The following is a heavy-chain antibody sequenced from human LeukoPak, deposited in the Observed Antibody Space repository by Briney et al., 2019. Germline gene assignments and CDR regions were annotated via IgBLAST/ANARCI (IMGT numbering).Heavy chain of an antibody. Sequence: SETLSLTCAVYGGSFSGYYWSWIRQPPGKGLEWIGEINHSGSTNYNPSLKSRVTISVDTSKNQFSLKLSSVTAADTAVYYCARAAYTVRMWYWGQGTLVTVPS. CDR3: ARAAYTVRMWY. J-gene: IGHJ4*02. V-gene: IGHV4-34*01. CDR2: INHSGST. CDR1: GGSFSGYY. D-gene: IGHD5/OR15-5a*01.